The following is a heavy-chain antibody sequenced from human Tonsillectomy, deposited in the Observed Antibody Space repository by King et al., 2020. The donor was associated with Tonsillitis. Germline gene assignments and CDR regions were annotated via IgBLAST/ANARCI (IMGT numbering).Heavy chain of an antibody. J-gene: IGHJ3*02. Sequence: VQLVESGGGVVQPGRSLRLSCAASGFTFSSYGMHWVRQAPGKGLEWVAVIWYDGSNKYYADSVKGRFTNSRDNSKNTLYLQMNSLRAEDTAVYYCARDLDSSGWYRFGTFDAFDIWGQGTMVTVSS. CDR3: ARDLDSSGWYRFGTFDAFDI. CDR2: IWYDGSNK. V-gene: IGHV3-33*01. CDR1: GFTFSSYG. D-gene: IGHD6-19*01.